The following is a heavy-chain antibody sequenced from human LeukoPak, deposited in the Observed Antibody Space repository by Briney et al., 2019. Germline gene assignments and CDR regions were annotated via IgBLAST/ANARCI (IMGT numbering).Heavy chain of an antibody. Sequence: ASVKVSCKASGYTFTSYGISWVRQASGQGLEWMGWISAYNGNTNYAQKFQGRVTITADESTSTAYMELSSLRSEDTAVYYCARRGKDYYGSGSRNWFDPWGQGTLVTVSS. CDR3: ARRGKDYYGSGSRNWFDP. V-gene: IGHV1-18*01. J-gene: IGHJ5*02. CDR1: GYTFTSYG. D-gene: IGHD3-10*01. CDR2: ISAYNGNT.